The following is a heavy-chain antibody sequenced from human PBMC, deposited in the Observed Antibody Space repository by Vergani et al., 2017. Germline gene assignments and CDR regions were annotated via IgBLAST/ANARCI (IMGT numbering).Heavy chain of an antibody. Sequence: EVQLLESGGGLVQPGGSLRLSCAASGFTFSSYAMSWVRQAPRKGLEWVSAISGSGGSTYYADSVKGRFTISRDNSKNTLYLQMNSLRAADTAVYYCARSRYDIVTGWSNWYFDLWGRGTLVTVSS. D-gene: IGHD3-9*01. J-gene: IGHJ2*01. CDR1: GFTFSSYA. CDR3: ARSRYDIVTGWSNWYFDL. CDR2: ISGSGGST. V-gene: IGHV3-23*01.